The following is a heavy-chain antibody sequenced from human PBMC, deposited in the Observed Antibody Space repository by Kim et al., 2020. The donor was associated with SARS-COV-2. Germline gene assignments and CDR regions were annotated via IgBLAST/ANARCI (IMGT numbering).Heavy chain of an antibody. CDR3: AKGGVLYCGAQGMDV. Sequence: GDAVKSRFTISRDNSKNTLYLQMNSLRVDDTDVYYCAKGGVLYCGAQGMDVWGQGTTVTVSS. V-gene: IGHV3-33*06. D-gene: IGHD2-8*02. J-gene: IGHJ6*02.